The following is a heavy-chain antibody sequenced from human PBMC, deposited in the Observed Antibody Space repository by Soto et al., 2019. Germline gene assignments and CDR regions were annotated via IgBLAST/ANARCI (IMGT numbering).Heavy chain of an antibody. V-gene: IGHV1-69*02. CDR2: IIPILGIA. CDR3: ARGYEGLYYYYGMDV. J-gene: IGHJ6*02. D-gene: IGHD2-2*01. CDR1: GGTFSSYT. Sequence: QVQLVQSGAEVKKPGSSVKVSCKASGGTFSSYTISWVRQAPGQGLEWMGRIIPILGIANYAQKFQGGVKITADKSKSTAYMELSSLRSEDTAVYYCARGYEGLYYYYGMDVWGQGTTVTVSS.